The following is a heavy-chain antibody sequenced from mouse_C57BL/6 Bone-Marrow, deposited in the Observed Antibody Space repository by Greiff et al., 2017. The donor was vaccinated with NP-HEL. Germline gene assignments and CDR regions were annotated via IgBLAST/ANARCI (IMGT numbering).Heavy chain of an antibody. Sequence: QVQLQQPGAELVMPGASVKLSCKASGYPFTSYWMHWVKQRLGQGLEWIGEIDPPDSYTNYNQKFKGKSTLTVDKSSSTAYMQLSSLTSEDSAVYYCARGDDEDYWGQGTTLTVSS. V-gene: IGHV1-69*01. CDR2: IDPPDSYT. J-gene: IGHJ2*01. D-gene: IGHD2-3*01. CDR3: ARGDDEDY. CDR1: GYPFTSYW.